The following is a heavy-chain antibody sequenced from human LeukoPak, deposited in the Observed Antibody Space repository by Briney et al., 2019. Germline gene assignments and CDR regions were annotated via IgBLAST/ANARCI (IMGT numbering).Heavy chain of an antibody. Sequence: SVKVSCKASGGTFSSYAISWVRQAPGQGLEWMGRIIPIFGTANYAQKFQGRVTITTDESTSTAYMELSSLRPEDTAVYYCARAYYYDSSGWSFDYWGQGTLVTVSS. CDR3: ARAYYYDSSGWSFDY. V-gene: IGHV1-69*05. CDR2: IIPIFGTA. CDR1: GGTFSSYA. J-gene: IGHJ4*02. D-gene: IGHD3-22*01.